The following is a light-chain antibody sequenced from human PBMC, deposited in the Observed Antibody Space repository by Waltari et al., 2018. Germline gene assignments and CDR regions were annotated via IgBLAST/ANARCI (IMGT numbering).Light chain of an antibody. CDR3: TTWDTSLVAIV. CDR2: END. J-gene: IGLJ2*01. CDR1: DSNIGSNH. V-gene: IGLV1-51*02. Sequence: QSVLTQPPSVSAAPGQRVTISCSGSDSNIGSNHVSWYQQLPGTAPKLLIYENDKRPSGIPDRVSGSKFGTSVTLDISGLQTGDEADYHCTTWDTSLVAIVFGGGTKLTVL.